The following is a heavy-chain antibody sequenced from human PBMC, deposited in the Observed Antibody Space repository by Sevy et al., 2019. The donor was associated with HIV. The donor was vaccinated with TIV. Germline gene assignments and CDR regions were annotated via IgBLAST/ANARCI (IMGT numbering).Heavy chain of an antibody. CDR1: GFTFSSYG. CDR2: IWYDGSNK. D-gene: IGHD5-12*01. Sequence: GGSLRLSCAASGFTFSSYGMHWVHQAPGKGLEWVAVIWYDGSNKYYADSVKGRFTISRDNSKNTLYLQMNSLRAEDTAVYYCARDTLYGYSGPGVPFDYWGQGTLVTVSS. J-gene: IGHJ4*02. CDR3: ARDTLYGYSGPGVPFDY. V-gene: IGHV3-33*01.